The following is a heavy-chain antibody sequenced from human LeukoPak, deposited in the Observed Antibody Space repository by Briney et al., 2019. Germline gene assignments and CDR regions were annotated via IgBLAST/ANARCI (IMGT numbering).Heavy chain of an antibody. J-gene: IGHJ5*02. CDR2: IIPIFGTA. Sequence: GASVKVPCKASGGTFSSYAISWVRQAPGQGLEWMGGIIPIFGTANYAQKFQGRVTITTDESTSTAYMELSSLRSEDTAVYYCARDLGGSGSSINWFDPWGQGTLVTVSS. V-gene: IGHV1-69*05. D-gene: IGHD3-10*01. CDR3: ARDLGGSGSSINWFDP. CDR1: GGTFSSYA.